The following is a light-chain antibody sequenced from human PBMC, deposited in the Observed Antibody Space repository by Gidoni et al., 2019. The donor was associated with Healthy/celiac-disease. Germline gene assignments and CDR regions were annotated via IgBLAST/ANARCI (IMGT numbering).Light chain of an antibody. CDR1: KLGDKY. J-gene: IGLJ2*01. Sequence: SYALTQPPSVSVSPGQTASIPCSGDKLGDKYACWYQQNPGQSPVLVIYQDSKRPSGIPERFSGSNSGNTATLTISGTQAMDEADYYCQAWDSSTVVFGGWTKLTVL. CDR3: QAWDSSTVV. V-gene: IGLV3-1*01. CDR2: QDS.